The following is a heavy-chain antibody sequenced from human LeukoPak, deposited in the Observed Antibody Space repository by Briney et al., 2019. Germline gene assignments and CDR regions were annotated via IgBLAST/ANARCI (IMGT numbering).Heavy chain of an antibody. CDR3: ARALDILTGTFDY. D-gene: IGHD3-9*01. CDR2: INHSGST. V-gene: IGHV4-34*01. J-gene: IGHJ4*02. Sequence: SETLSLTCAVYGGSFSGYYWSWIRQPPGKGLEGIGEINHSGSTNYNPSLKSRVTISVDTSKNQFSLTLSSVTAAETAVYYCARALDILTGTFDYWGQGTLVTVSS. CDR1: GGSFSGYY.